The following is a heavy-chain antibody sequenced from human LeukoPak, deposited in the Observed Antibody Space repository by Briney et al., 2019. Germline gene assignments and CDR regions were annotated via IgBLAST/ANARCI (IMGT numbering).Heavy chain of an antibody. CDR1: GFTFSTYN. D-gene: IGHD1-14*01. CDR3: AKSPLRGSLTNRFDI. J-gene: IGHJ3*02. Sequence: GGSLRLSCAASGFTFSTYNMNWVRQAPGKGLEWVSSISSSNSYIYYADSVKGRFTISRDNAKNSLHLQMNSLRAEDTALYYCAKSPLRGSLTNRFDIWGQGTMVTVSS. V-gene: IGHV3-21*04. CDR2: ISSSNSYI.